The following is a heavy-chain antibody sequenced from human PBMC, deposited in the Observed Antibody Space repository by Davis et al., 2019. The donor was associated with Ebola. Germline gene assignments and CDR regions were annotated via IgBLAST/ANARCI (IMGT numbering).Heavy chain of an antibody. V-gene: IGHV4-39*01. CDR1: GDSVSTWNSY. J-gene: IGHJ3*02. CDR2: IYYSGTT. Sequence: MPSETLSLTCTVSGDSVSTWNSYWGWIYQPPGKGLEWIGSIYYSGTTYYNPSLKSRVTISVDASKNQFSLNLISLTAADTATYYCARGHCSTASCFTAFDIWGQGTMVTVSS. CDR3: ARGHCSTASCFTAFDI. D-gene: IGHD2-2*02.